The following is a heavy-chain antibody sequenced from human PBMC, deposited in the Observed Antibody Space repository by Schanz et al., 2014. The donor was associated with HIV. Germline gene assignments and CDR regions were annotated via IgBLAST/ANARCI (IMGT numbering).Heavy chain of an antibody. CDR2: INWNGGDV. Sequence: EVQLVESGGGLVQPGRSLRLSCAASGFTFDDYAMHWVRQAPGKGLEWVSSINWNGGDVGYADSVKGRFTISRDNAKNSLYLQMKSLRAEDTALYYCTTQLHSTSEPEGSSPSLDYWGQGTLVTVSS. V-gene: IGHV3-9*01. D-gene: IGHD6-6*01. J-gene: IGHJ4*02. CDR3: TTQLHSTSEPEGSSPSLDY. CDR1: GFTFDDYA.